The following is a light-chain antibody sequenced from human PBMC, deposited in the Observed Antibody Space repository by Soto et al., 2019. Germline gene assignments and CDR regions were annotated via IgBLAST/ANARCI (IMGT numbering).Light chain of an antibody. Sequence: DIVMTQSPDSLAVSLGERATINCKSSQSVLYRSKNKNYLAWYQQKPGQPPKLLIYWASTRESGVPDRFSGSGYGTDFTLTISSLQAEDVAVYYCQQYYSTPQTFGQGTKLEIK. CDR2: WAS. V-gene: IGKV4-1*01. CDR1: QSVLYRSKNKNY. CDR3: QQYYSTPQT. J-gene: IGKJ2*01.